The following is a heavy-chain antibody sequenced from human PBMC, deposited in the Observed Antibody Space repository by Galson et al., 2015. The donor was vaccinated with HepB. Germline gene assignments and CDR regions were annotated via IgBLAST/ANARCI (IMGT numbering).Heavy chain of an antibody. CDR2: IYPGDSDT. Sequence: QSGAEVKKPGESLKISCKGSGYSFASYWIGWVRQMPGKGLEWMGIIYPGDSDTRYSPSFQGQVTISADKSISTAYLQWSSLKASDTAMYYCARHRRMGVVQRYYYYYYMDVWGKGTTVTVSS. D-gene: IGHD3-10*01. CDR3: ARHRRMGVVQRYYYYYYMDV. J-gene: IGHJ6*03. CDR1: GYSFASYW. V-gene: IGHV5-51*01.